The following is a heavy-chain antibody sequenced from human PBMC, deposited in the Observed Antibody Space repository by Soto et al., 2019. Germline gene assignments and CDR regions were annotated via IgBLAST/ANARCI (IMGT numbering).Heavy chain of an antibody. J-gene: IGHJ4*02. D-gene: IGHD5-18*01. CDR1: GGSISSGGYS. V-gene: IGHV4-30-2*01. Sequence: SETLCLTCAVSGGSISSGGYSWSRIRQPPGKGLEWIGYIYHSGSTYYNPSLKSRVTISVDRSKNQFSLKLSSVTAADTAVYYCARMSALDTAMGRAYYFDYWGQGTLVTVSS. CDR3: ARMSALDTAMGRAYYFDY. CDR2: IYHSGST.